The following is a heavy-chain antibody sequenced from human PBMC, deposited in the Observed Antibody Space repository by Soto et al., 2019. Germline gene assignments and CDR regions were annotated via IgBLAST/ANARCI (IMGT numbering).Heavy chain of an antibody. CDR2: IKQDGSEK. CDR1: GFTFSSYW. CDR3: ASSTNRCLDY. Sequence: GGSLRLSCAASGFTFSSYWMSWVRQAPGKGLEWVANIKQDGSEKYYVDSVKGRFTISRDNAKNSLYLQMNSLRAEDAVVYYCASSTNRCLDYWGQGTLVTVSS. J-gene: IGHJ4*02. V-gene: IGHV3-7*03. D-gene: IGHD2-8*01.